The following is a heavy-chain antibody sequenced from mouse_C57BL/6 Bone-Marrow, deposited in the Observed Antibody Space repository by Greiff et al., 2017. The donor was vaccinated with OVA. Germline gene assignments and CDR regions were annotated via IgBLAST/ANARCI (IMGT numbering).Heavy chain of an antibody. V-gene: IGHV1-69*01. J-gene: IGHJ3*01. CDR1: GYTFTSYW. CDR2: IDPSDSYT. Sequence: QVQLQQPGAELVMPGASVKLSCKASGYTFTSYWMHWVKQRPGQGLEWIGEIDPSDSYTNYNQKFKGKSTLTVDKSSSTAYMQLSSLTSEDSAVYYGARDDGYSFAYWGQGTLVTVSA. CDR3: ARDDGYSFAY. D-gene: IGHD2-3*01.